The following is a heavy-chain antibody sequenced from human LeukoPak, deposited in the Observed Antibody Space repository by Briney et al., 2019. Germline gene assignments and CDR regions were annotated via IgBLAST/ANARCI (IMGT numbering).Heavy chain of an antibody. CDR2: INSDGSSS. V-gene: IGHV3-74*01. CDR1: GFTFSNFW. CDR3: ARVRGGGRIAGAHDAFDI. J-gene: IGHJ3*02. D-gene: IGHD1-26*01. Sequence: GGSLRLSCAASGFTFSNFWMHWVRQAPGEGLEWVSRINSDGSSSSYADSVKGRFTISRDNAKNTLYLQMNTLRAEDTAVYYCARVRGGGRIAGAHDAFDIWGQGTVVTVFS.